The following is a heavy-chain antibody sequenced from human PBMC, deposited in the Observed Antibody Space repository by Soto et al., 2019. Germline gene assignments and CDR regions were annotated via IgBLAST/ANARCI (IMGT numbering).Heavy chain of an antibody. CDR3: ALGYCSGGSCYSPTWGMDV. CDR2: INHSGST. D-gene: IGHD2-15*01. V-gene: IGHV4-34*01. CDR1: GGSFSGYY. J-gene: IGHJ6*02. Sequence: LSLPCAVDGGSFSGYYWSWIRQPPGKGLEWIGEINHSGSTNYNPSLKSRVTISVDTSKNQFSLKLSSVTAADTAVYYCALGYCSGGSCYSPTWGMDVWGQGTTVTVSS.